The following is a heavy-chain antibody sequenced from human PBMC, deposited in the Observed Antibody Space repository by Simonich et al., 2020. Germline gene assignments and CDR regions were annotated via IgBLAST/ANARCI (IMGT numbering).Heavy chain of an antibody. D-gene: IGHD1-1*01. V-gene: IGHV4-34*01. CDR2: INHRGST. J-gene: IGHJ3*02. Sequence: QVQLQQWGAGLLKPSETLSLTCAVYGGSFSGYYWSWIRKPPGKGLEWIGEINHRGSTNYNPSLKSRVTISVDTSKNQFSLKLSSVTAADTAVYYCARGKGWKNAFDIWGQGTMVTVSS. CDR1: GGSFSGYY. CDR3: ARGKGWKNAFDI.